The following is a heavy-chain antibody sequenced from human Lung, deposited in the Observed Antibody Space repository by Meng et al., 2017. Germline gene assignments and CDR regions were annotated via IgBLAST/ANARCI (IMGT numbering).Heavy chain of an antibody. CDR1: GFTFSDYY. CDR3: ARDIQRIGSYFYFDY. Sequence: QGQRGETGGGVVEPGGSRRRSGRVAGFTFSDYYMSWIRQAPGKGLEWLAYMGATDPTIPYADSVRGRFTISRDNAKNSLYLQMDSLRAEDTAVYYCARDIQRIGSYFYFDYWGQGTLVTVSS. J-gene: IGHJ4*02. V-gene: IGHV3-11*01. D-gene: IGHD3-22*01. CDR2: MGATDPTI.